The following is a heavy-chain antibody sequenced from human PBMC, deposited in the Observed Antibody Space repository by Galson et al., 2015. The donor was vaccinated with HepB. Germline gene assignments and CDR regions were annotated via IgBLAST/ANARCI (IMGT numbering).Heavy chain of an antibody. D-gene: IGHD3-10*01. CDR1: GFTFSSYA. Sequence: SLRLSCAASGFTFSSYAMSWVRQAPGKGLEWVSAISGSGGSTYYADSVKGRFTISRDNSKNTLYLQMNSLRAEDTAVYYCAKVVSREAILWFGELWLKAFDIWGQGTMVTVSS. V-gene: IGHV3-23*01. CDR2: ISGSGGST. CDR3: AKVVSREAILWFGELWLKAFDI. J-gene: IGHJ3*02.